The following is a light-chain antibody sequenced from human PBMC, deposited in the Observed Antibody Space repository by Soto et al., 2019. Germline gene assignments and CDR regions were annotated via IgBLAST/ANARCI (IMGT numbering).Light chain of an antibody. CDR1: SSNIGSNT. CDR2: SNN. CDR3: AAWDDSTGGYV. Sequence: QSALTQPPSASGTPGQRVTISCSGSSSNIGSNTVNWYQQLPGTAPKLLIYSNNQRPSGVPDRFSGSKSGTSASLAISGLQSEDEADYYCAAWDDSTGGYVVGSATKVTVL. J-gene: IGLJ1*01. V-gene: IGLV1-44*01.